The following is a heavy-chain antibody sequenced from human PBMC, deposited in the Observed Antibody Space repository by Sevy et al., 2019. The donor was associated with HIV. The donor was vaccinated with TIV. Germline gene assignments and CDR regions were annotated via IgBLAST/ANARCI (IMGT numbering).Heavy chain of an antibody. D-gene: IGHD2-21*01. CDR2: VSWNCRYI. CDR1: GFPFNDHA. J-gene: IGHJ6*02. V-gene: IGHV3-9*01. Sequence: GGSLRLSCAASGFPFNDHAMHWVRQVPGKGLEWVSGVSWNCRYIGYADSVKGRFTISRDNARHFLYLEMNSLIPEDTALYYCAKDINRGCDGVNCYSYYYYFYGLDVWGQGTTVTVSS. CDR3: AKDINRGCDGVNCYSYYYYFYGLDV.